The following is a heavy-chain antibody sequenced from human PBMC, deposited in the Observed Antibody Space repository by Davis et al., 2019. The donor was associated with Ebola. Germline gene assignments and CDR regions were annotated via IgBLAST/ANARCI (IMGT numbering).Heavy chain of an antibody. V-gene: IGHV3-30-3*01. CDR3: ARGYYYDSSGYYPFGAPMLGWFDP. D-gene: IGHD3-22*01. CDR2: ISYDGSNK. Sequence: GESLKISCAASGFTFSSYAMRWVRQAPGKGLEWVAVISYDGSNKYYADSVKGRFTISRDNSKNTLYLQMNSLRAEDTAVYYCARGYYYDSSGYYPFGAPMLGWFDPWGQGTLVTVSS. J-gene: IGHJ5*02. CDR1: GFTFSSYA.